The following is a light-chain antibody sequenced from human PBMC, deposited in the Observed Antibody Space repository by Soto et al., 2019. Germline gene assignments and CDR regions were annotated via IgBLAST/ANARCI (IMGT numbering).Light chain of an antibody. J-gene: IGLJ2*01. CDR3: CSETGSGTL. Sequence: QSALTQPRSVSGSPGQSVTISCTGTSSDVGSYNFVSWYQQHPDKAPKLILYDVNKRPSGVPDRFSGSKSGDTASLAISGLQAEEDADYYCCSETGSGTLFGGGTKLTVL. CDR1: SSDVGSYNF. CDR2: DVN. V-gene: IGLV2-11*01.